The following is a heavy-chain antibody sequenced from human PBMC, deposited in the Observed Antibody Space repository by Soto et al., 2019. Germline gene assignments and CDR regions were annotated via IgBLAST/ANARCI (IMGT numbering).Heavy chain of an antibody. D-gene: IGHD3-9*01. CDR2: INHSGTA. J-gene: IGHJ6*03. CDR1: GGSLSGYY. V-gene: IGHV4-34*01. CDR3: ASYHFLALWTGSRHYMDV. Sequence: QVHLEQWGAGLLNPSETLSLTCAVYGGSLSGYYWSWVRQSPGKGLDWIGEINHSGTANYNPSLKTRVTISADASKHQFSLRLTSVTAADSATYCSASYHFLALWTGSRHYMDVWSRGTPVTVSS.